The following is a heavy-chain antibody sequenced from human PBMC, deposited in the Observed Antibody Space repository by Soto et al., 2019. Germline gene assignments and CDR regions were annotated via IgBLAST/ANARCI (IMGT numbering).Heavy chain of an antibody. J-gene: IGHJ6*02. V-gene: IGHV1-46*01. D-gene: IGHD3-10*01. CDR3: ARVRGGELYDGMDV. CDR1: GYTFTSYY. CDR2: INPSGGST. Sequence: QVQLVQSGAEVKKPGASVKVSCKASGYTFTSYYIHCVRQAPGQGLEWMGVINPSGGSTSYAQKFQGRVTMTRDTSTSTVYIELSSLRAEDTAVYYCARVRGGELYDGMDVWGQGTTVTVSS.